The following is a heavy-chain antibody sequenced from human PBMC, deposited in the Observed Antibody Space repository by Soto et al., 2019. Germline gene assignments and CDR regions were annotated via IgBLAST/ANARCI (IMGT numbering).Heavy chain of an antibody. V-gene: IGHV4-59*01. Sequence: QVQLQESGPGLVKPSETLSLTCTVSGGSISSYYWNWIRQPPGKGLEWIGCIYYSGSTNYNPSLKSRVTISVDTSKNQFSLKLSSVTAADTAVYYWARAHRPGYYFYMDVWGKGTTVTVSS. CDR3: ARAHRPGYYFYMDV. CDR1: GGSISSYY. D-gene: IGHD6-6*01. CDR2: IYYSGST. J-gene: IGHJ6*03.